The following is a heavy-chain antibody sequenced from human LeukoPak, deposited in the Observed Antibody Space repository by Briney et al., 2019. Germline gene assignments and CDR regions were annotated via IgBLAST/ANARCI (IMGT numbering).Heavy chain of an antibody. J-gene: IGHJ4*02. CDR2: ISYDGNNK. D-gene: IGHD6-19*01. CDR1: GFTFGSYA. Sequence: PGKSLRLSCAASGFTFGSYAVHWVRQAPGRGLEWVAAISYDGNNKYYADSVKGRFTISRVNSRDTLYLQMSSLKTEDTAVYYCARSGRWLGYFDYWGQGTLATVSS. CDR3: ARSGRWLGYFDY. V-gene: IGHV3-30*04.